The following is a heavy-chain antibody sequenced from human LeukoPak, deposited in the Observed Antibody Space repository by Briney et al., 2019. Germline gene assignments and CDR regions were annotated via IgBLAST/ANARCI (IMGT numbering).Heavy chain of an antibody. CDR3: ARSIVVVTATHFDY. V-gene: IGHV1-2*02. Sequence: ASVKVSCKASGYTFTGYYMHWVRQAPGQGLEWMGWINPNSGGTNYAQKFRGRVTMTRDTSISTAYMELSRLRSDDTAVYYCARSIVVVTATHFDYWGQGTLVTVSS. J-gene: IGHJ4*02. D-gene: IGHD2-21*02. CDR2: INPNSGGT. CDR1: GYTFTGYY.